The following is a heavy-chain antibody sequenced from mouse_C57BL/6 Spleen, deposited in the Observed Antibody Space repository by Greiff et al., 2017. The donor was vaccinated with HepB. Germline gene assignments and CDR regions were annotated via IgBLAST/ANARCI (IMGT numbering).Heavy chain of an antibody. CDR2: ISSGGDYI. J-gene: IGHJ4*01. CDR1: GFTFSSYA. D-gene: IGHD1-1*01. CDR3: TRITTVVARAMDY. Sequence: EVHLVESGEGLVKPGGSLKLSCAASGFTFSSYAMSWVRQTPEKRLEWVAYISSGGDYIYYADTVKGRFTISRDNARNTLYLQMSSLKSEDTAMYYCTRITTVVARAMDYWGQGTSVTVSS. V-gene: IGHV5-9-1*02.